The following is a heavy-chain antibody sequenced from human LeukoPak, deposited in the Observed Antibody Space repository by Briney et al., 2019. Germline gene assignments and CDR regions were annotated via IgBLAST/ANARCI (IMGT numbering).Heavy chain of an antibody. CDR1: GGSISSGDYY. CDR2: IYHSGST. Sequence: SQTLSLTCTVSGGSISSGDYYWSWIRQPPGKGLEWIGYIYHSGSTYYNPSLKSRVTISVDTSKNQFSLRLNSVTAADTAGYYWAGGYRNWSAPGGKXTLVTVSS. CDR3: AGGYRNWSAP. V-gene: IGHV4-30-2*01. D-gene: IGHD3-16*02. J-gene: IGHJ5*02.